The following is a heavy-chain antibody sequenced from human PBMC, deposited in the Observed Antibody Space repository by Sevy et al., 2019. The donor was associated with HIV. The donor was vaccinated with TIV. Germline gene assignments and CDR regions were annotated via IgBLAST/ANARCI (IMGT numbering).Heavy chain of an antibody. J-gene: IGHJ3*02. CDR1: GYSFTSYW. Sequence: EKSLKISCKGSGYSFTSYWIGWVRQMTGKGLKSMGIIYPGHSDTRYSPSFQGQVTSSADKSISTAYLQWSSLKDSDTAMYYCPRRGELRTQDAFDIWGQGTMVHVSS. CDR2: IYPGHSDT. V-gene: IGHV5-51*01. D-gene: IGHD1-26*01. CDR3: PRRGELRTQDAFDI.